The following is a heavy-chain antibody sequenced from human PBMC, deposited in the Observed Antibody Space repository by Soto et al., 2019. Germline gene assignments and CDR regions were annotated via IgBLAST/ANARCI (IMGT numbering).Heavy chain of an antibody. V-gene: IGHV3-30*18. CDR2: ISYDGSNK. CDR3: ANVIHRHPVIPTPLDY. Sequence: QVQLVESGGGVVQPGRSLRLSCAASGFTFSSYGMHWVRQAPGKGLEWVAVISYDGSNKYYADSVKGRFTISRDNSKNTLYLQMNSLRAEDTAVYYCANVIHRHPVIPTPLDYWGQGTLVTVSS. CDR1: GFTFSSYG. J-gene: IGHJ4*02. D-gene: IGHD3-16*02.